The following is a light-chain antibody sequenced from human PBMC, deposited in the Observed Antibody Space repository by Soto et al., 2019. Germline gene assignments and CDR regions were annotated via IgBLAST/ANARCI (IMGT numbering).Light chain of an antibody. Sequence: DIQMTQSPSSLSASVGGRVTITCRASQGIRHDLAWYQQKPGKAPKRLIYTASSLQSGVQPRFSGSGSGTEFTLTISNLQPDDFATYYCQQYDNYPLTFGGGTKVDIK. CDR1: QGIRHD. CDR3: QQYDNYPLT. V-gene: IGKV1-17*02. CDR2: TAS. J-gene: IGKJ4*01.